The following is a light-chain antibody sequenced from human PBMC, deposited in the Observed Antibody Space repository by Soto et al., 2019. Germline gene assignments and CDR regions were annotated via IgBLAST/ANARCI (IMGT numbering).Light chain of an antibody. CDR3: QQYNAWPPWT. Sequence: EIVTTQSPATLSVAPGERATLLCMSRQSVSNNLAGYQQRPGQAPRLLLYGASTRATGVPARFSGSGSGTECTLTISSLQSESFAVSYCQQYNAWPPWTFGQGTKVEIK. CDR2: GAS. CDR1: QSVSNN. V-gene: IGKV3-15*01. J-gene: IGKJ1*01.